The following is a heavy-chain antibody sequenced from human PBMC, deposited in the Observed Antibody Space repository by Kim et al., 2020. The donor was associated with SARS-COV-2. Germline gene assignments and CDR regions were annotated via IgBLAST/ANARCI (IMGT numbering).Heavy chain of an antibody. D-gene: IGHD6-13*01. CDR2: ISYDGSNK. Sequence: GGSLRLSCAASGFTFSSYAMHWVRQAPGKGLERVAVISYDGSNKYYADSVKGRFTISRDNSKNTLYLQMNSLRAEDTAVYYCARDQIAAAGTGFDYWGQG. CDR1: GFTFSSYA. J-gene: IGHJ4*02. V-gene: IGHV3-30*04. CDR3: ARDQIAAAGTGFDY.